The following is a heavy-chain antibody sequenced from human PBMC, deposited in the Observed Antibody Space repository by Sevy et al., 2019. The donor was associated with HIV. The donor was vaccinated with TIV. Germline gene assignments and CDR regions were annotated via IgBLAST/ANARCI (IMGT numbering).Heavy chain of an antibody. CDR1: GFSFSHYS. Sequence: GGSLRLSCTVTGFTFSGFSFSHYSMNWVRQAPGRGLEWVSSISYNSNFILYADPVKGLFTISRDDAKNSLFLLMDRLRADDTAMYYCALTNSADYYDSGAFHLWGRGTMVTVSS. CDR3: ALTNSADYYDSGAFHL. CDR2: ISYNSNFI. J-gene: IGHJ3*01. V-gene: IGHV3-21*06. D-gene: IGHD3-22*01.